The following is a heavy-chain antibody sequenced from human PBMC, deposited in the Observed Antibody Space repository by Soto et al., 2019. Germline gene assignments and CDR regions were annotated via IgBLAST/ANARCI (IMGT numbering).Heavy chain of an antibody. J-gene: IGHJ4*02. D-gene: IGHD2-15*01. CDR3: AIEYRSSPPYYPIGY. Sequence: QVQLVQSGAEVKKPGSSVKVSCKASGGTFSSYSISWVRQAPGQGLEWMGGIIPIFGTANYAQKFQGRVTIAANESTSTAYMELTSLRSEDTAVYYWAIEYRSSPPYYPIGYWGQGTLVAVCS. CDR1: GGTFSSYS. V-gene: IGHV1-69*01. CDR2: IIPIFGTA.